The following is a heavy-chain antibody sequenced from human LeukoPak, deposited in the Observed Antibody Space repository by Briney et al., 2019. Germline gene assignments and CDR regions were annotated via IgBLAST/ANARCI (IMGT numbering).Heavy chain of an antibody. CDR1: GYIFTNYW. CDR2: IYPRDSDT. J-gene: IGHJ4*02. V-gene: IGHV5-51*01. CDR3: AKVDSRAIDY. Sequence: GESLKISCKGSGYIFTNYWIGWVRQMPRKGLEWMGIIYPRDSDTRYSPSFQGQVTISADKSISTAYLQWSSLKASYTAMYYCAKVDSRAIDYWGQGSLVSVSS. D-gene: IGHD3-22*01.